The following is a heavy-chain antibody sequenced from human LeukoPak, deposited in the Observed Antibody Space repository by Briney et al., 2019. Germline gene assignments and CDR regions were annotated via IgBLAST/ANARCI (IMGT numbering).Heavy chain of an antibody. CDR3: TTRACHAGGCSSSFYYYYGLHF. CDR2: IIPIFGTA. D-gene: IGHD3-16*01. V-gene: IGHV1-69*13. J-gene: IGHJ6*02. Sequence: ASVKVSCKASGNSISNYAGSWVRQAPGQGFEWMGGIIPIFGTADYAQKFQGRVTITADQSTSTTYMALSSLKFEDTATYYCTTRACHAGGCSSSFYYYYGLHFWGQGTTVSVSS. CDR1: GNSISNYA.